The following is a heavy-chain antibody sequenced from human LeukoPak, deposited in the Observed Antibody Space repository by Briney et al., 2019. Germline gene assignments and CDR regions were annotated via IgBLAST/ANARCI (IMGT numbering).Heavy chain of an antibody. Sequence: PSETLSLTCTVSGGSISSGGYYWSWIRQHPGKGLGWIGYIYYSGSTYYNPSLKSRVTISVDTSKNQFSLKLSSVTAADTAVYYCARVPSSTVAVDYWGQGALVTVSS. J-gene: IGHJ4*02. D-gene: IGHD4-23*01. V-gene: IGHV4-31*03. CDR1: GGSISSGGYY. CDR2: IYYSGST. CDR3: ARVPSSTVAVDY.